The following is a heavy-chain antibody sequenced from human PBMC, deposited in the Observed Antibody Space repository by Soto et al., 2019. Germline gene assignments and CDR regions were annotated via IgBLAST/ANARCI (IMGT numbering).Heavy chain of an antibody. V-gene: IGHV4-31*03. CDR2: IYYSGST. D-gene: IGHD4-17*01. J-gene: IGHJ6*02. Sequence: QVRLEESGPGLVKPSETLSLICSVSGGSVNNANYFWNWIRHHPENGLEWIGYIYYSGSTRYNPSFKTRATLSIDTSKTQCSLRLNSVTVADTAVYFCARDADYGGSRGGMDVWGRGTTVTVSS. CDR1: GGSVNNANYF. CDR3: ARDADYGGSRGGMDV.